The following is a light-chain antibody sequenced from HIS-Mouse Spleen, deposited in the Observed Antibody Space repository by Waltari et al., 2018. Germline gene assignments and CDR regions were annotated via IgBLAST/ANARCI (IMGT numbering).Light chain of an antibody. Sequence: QSVLTQPPSASGTPGHRVTISCSGRSSNIGSNYVYWYQQLPGTAPKLLSYRNNQRPSGVPDRFSGSKSGTSASLAISGLRSEDEADYYCAAWDDSLSGVVFGGGTKLTVL. CDR1: SSNIGSNY. J-gene: IGLJ2*01. CDR2: RNN. V-gene: IGLV1-47*01. CDR3: AAWDDSLSGVV.